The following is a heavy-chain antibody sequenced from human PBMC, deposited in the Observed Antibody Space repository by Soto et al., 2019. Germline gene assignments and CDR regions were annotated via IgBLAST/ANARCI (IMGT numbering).Heavy chain of an antibody. D-gene: IGHD3-10*02. CDR1: GFTFSRYA. J-gene: IGHJ4*02. V-gene: IGHV3-23*01. Sequence: PGGSLRLSXAASGFTFSRYAMNWVRQGPGKGLEWVSGISGSGDSTYYADSGKGRFISSRDISKNILYLQMNILRAEDTAVYYTHVSAFWGQGPLVTVSS. CDR2: ISGSGDST. CDR3: HVSAF.